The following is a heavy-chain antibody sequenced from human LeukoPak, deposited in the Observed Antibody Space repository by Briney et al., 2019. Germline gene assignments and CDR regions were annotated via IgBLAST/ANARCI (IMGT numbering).Heavy chain of an antibody. CDR1: GFTFSSYE. CDR2: ISSSGSNI. CDR3: ARDLKSFSSSWYEPFDY. J-gene: IGHJ4*02. V-gene: IGHV3-48*03. Sequence: GGSLRLSCAASGFTFSSYEMNWVSQAQGKGLEWVSYISSSGSNIYYADSVKGRFTISRDNAKNSLYLQMNSLTAEDTAVYYCARDLKSFSSSWYEPFDYWGQGTLVTVSS. D-gene: IGHD6-13*01.